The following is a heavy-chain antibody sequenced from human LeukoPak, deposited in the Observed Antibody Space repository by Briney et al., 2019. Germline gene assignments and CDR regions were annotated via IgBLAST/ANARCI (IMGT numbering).Heavy chain of an antibody. Sequence: GGSLRLSCVASGFTFSNYWMSWVRQAPGKGLEWVANIKQDGSGKYFVDSVKGRFTISRDNVKNSLYLQMNSLRAEDTAVYYCARRGGGNLPIDYWGQGTLVTVSS. V-gene: IGHV3-7*02. D-gene: IGHD4-23*01. CDR2: IKQDGSGK. J-gene: IGHJ4*02. CDR1: GFTFSNYW. CDR3: ARRGGGNLPIDY.